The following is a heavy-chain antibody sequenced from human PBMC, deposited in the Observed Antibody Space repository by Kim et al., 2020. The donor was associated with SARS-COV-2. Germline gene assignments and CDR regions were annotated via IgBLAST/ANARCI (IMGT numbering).Heavy chain of an antibody. D-gene: IGHD2-8*01. Sequence: ASVKVSCKASGYTFTSYDINGVRQATGQGLEWMGWMNPNSGNTGYAQKFQGRVTMTRNTSISTAYMELSSLRSEDTAVYYCARDRFTKRRWDVWGQGTTVTVSS. CDR1: GYTFTSYD. V-gene: IGHV1-8*01. CDR3: ARDRFTKRRWDV. CDR2: MNPNSGNT. J-gene: IGHJ6*02.